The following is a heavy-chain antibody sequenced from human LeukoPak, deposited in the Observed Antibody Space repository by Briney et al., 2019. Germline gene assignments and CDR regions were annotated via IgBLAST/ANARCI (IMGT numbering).Heavy chain of an antibody. V-gene: IGHV3-11*01. CDR2: ISSSGSTI. CDR1: GFTFSGYY. J-gene: IGHJ3*02. CDR3: ARGSGYYGSGSSDDAFDI. Sequence: GGSLRLSCAASGFTFSGYYMSWIRQAPGKGLEWVSYISSSGSTIYYADSVKGRFTISRDNAKNSLYLQMSSLRAEDTAVYYCARGSGYYGSGSSDDAFDIWGQGTMVAVSS. D-gene: IGHD3-10*01.